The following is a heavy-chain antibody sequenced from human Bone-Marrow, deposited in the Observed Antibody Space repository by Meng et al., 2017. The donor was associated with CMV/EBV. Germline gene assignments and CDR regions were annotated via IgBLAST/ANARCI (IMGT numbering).Heavy chain of an antibody. CDR2: ISYDGSNK. V-gene: IGHV3-30*04. D-gene: IGHD1-1*01. CDR1: GFTFSSYA. Sequence: QVQLVESGGGVVQPGRSLRLSCAASGFTFSSYAMHWVRQAPGKGLEWVAVISYDGSNKYYADSVKGRFTISRDNSKNTLYLQMNSLRAEDTAVYYCARDGSHSHLDYWGQGTLVTVSS. CDR3: ARDGSHSHLDY. J-gene: IGHJ4*02.